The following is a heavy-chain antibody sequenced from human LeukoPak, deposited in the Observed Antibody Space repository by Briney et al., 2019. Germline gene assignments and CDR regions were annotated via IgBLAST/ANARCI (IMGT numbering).Heavy chain of an antibody. CDR3: ARDRCSTTSCPFDY. CDR1: GGSFSGYY. Sequence: PSETLSLTCAVYGGSFSGYYWSWIRQPPGKGLEWIGEINHSGSTNYNPSLKSRVTISVDTSKNQFSLKLSSVTAADTAVYYCARDRCSTTSCPFDYWGQGTLVTVSS. D-gene: IGHD2-2*01. CDR2: INHSGST. V-gene: IGHV4-34*01. J-gene: IGHJ4*02.